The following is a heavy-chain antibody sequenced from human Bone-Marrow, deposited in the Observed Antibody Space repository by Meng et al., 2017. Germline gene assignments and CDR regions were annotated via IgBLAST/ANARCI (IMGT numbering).Heavy chain of an antibody. CDR3: ARVLEWELRLNAFDS. D-gene: IGHD1-26*01. J-gene: IGHJ3*02. Sequence: GESLKISCAASGFTFSSYAMSWVRQAPGKGLEWVSAISGSGGSTYYADSVKGRFTISRDNSKNTLYLQMNSLRAEDTAVYYCARVLEWELRLNAFDSWGQGTMVTVSS. CDR1: GFTFSSYA. V-gene: IGHV3-23*01. CDR2: ISGSGGST.